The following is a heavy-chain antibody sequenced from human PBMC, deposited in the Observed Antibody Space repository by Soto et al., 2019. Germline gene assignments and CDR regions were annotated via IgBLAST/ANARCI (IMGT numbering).Heavy chain of an antibody. CDR2: IYYSGST. V-gene: IGHV4-31*03. CDR3: ARDFPRSAFDI. CDR1: GGSISSGGYY. J-gene: IGHJ3*02. Sequence: QVQLQESGPGLVKPSQTLSLTCTVSGGSISSGGYYWSWIRQHPGKGLEWIGYIYYSGSTYYNPSLKSRVTIAVDTPKNQFSLKLSSVTAADTAVYYCARDFPRSAFDIWGQGTMVTVSS.